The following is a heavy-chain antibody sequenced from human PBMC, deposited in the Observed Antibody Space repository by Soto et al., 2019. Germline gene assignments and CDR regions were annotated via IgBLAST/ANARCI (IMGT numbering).Heavy chain of an antibody. CDR2: IYSGGST. D-gene: IGHD5-12*01. J-gene: IGHJ6*02. CDR1: GFTVSSNY. Sequence: PGGSLRLSCAASGFTVSSNYMSWVRQAPGKGLEWVSVIYSGGSTYYADSVKGRFTISRDNSKNTLYLQMNSLRAEDTAVYYCAGDSGYDNPDYGMDVWGQGTTVTVSS. CDR3: AGDSGYDNPDYGMDV. V-gene: IGHV3-66*01.